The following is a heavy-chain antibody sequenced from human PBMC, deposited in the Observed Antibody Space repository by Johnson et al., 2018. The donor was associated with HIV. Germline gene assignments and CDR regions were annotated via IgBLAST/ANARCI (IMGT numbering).Heavy chain of an antibody. CDR3: ARESRIWA. Sequence: QVQLVESWGGVVQPGRSLRLSCAASGFTFSGYGMHWVRQAPGKGLEWVAVISYDGRNKYYAASVKGRFTISRDNAKSSLSLQMNSLRAEDTAVYYCARESRIWACGQGTMVTVSS. D-gene: IGHD3-16*01. V-gene: IGHV3-30*19. CDR1: GFTFSGYG. CDR2: ISYDGRNK. J-gene: IGHJ3*01.